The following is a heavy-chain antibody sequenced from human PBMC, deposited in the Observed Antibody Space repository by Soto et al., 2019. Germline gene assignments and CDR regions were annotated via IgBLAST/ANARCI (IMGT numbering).Heavy chain of an antibody. Sequence: SQTLSLTCAISVDSVSSNSAAWDLISQSPSRGLEWLGRTYYRSKWYNDYAVSVKSRIPINPDTSKNQFSLQLNSVTPADTAVYYCAREIHGGMDVWDQGTRVTVSS. D-gene: IGHD5-18*01. V-gene: IGHV6-1*01. CDR3: AREIHGGMDV. J-gene: IGHJ6*02. CDR2: TYYRSKWYN. CDR1: VDSVSSNSAA.